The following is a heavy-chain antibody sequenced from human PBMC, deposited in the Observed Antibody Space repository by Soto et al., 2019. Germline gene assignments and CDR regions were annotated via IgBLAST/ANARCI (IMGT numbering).Heavy chain of an antibody. V-gene: IGHV3-30-3*01. CDR1: GFTFSSYA. J-gene: IGHJ4*02. Sequence: QVQMVESGGGVVQPGRSLRLSCAASGFTFSSYAMHWVRQAPGKGLEWVAVISYDGSNNFYADSVKGRFTISRDNSKNTLYLQMRSLRAEDTAVYYCARPFSSGWYGDFDFWGQGTLVAVSS. CDR2: ISYDGSNN. CDR3: ARPFSSGWYGDFDF. D-gene: IGHD6-19*01.